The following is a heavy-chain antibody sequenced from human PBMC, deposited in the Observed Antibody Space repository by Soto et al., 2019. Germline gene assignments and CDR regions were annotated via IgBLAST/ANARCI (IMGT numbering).Heavy chain of an antibody. J-gene: IGHJ4*02. CDR3: ASIRSNAYWSLDY. CDR1: GFTFSSYW. V-gene: IGHV3-7*01. D-gene: IGHD2-8*02. CDR2: IKQDGSEK. Sequence: PGGSLRLSCAASGFTFSSYWMSWVRQAPGKGLEWVANIKQDGSEKYYVDSVKGRFTISRDNAKNSLYLQMNSLRAEDTAVYYCASIRSNAYWSLDYWGQGTLVTVSS.